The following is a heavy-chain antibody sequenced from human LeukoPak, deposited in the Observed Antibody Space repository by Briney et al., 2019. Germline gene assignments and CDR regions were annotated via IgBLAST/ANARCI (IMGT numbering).Heavy chain of an antibody. CDR1: GFTFSDYY. V-gene: IGHV3-11*04. J-gene: IGHJ4*02. CDR2: IGSSDSTI. D-gene: IGHD6-19*01. Sequence: GGSLRLSCAASGFTFSDYYMSWIRQAPGKGLEWVSYIGSSDSTIYYADSVKGRFTISRDNAKDSVYLQMSSLRAEDTAVYYCARHRSYSSGWTLGHWGQGTLVTVSS. CDR3: ARHRSYSSGWTLGH.